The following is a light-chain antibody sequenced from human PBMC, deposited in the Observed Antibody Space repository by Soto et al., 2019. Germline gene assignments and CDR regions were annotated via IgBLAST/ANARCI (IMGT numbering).Light chain of an antibody. CDR2: GAS. V-gene: IGKV1-9*01. Sequence: NQLTQSSFSLSACEGERVTITCRASQDIGVYLAWYQQKPGKAPKLLIYGASTLQSGAPPRFSGSGSGTEFTLTISSLQPDDFATYYCQHYSTVWAFGQGTKVDIK. CDR3: QHYSTVWA. CDR1: QDIGVY. J-gene: IGKJ1*01.